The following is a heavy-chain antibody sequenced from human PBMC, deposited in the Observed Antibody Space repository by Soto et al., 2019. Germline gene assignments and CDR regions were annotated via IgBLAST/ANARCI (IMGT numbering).Heavy chain of an antibody. Sequence: QVQLVQPGAEVKKPGSSVKVSCKASGGTFSSYAISWVRQAPGQGLEWMGGIIPIFGTANYAQKFQGRVTITADESKSTAYMERSSLRSEDTAVYYCARGITMVRGVIITDYYYYGMDVWGQGTTVTVSS. J-gene: IGHJ6*02. CDR1: GGTFSSYA. V-gene: IGHV1-69*01. D-gene: IGHD3-10*01. CDR3: ARGITMVRGVIITDYYYYGMDV. CDR2: IIPIFGTA.